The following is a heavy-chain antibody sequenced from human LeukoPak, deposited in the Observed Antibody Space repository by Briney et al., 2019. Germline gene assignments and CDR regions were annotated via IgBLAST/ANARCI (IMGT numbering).Heavy chain of an antibody. CDR2: ISAYNGNT. CDR1: GYTFTSYG. V-gene: IGHV1-18*01. Sequence: ASVKVSCKASGYTFTSYGISWVRQAPGQGLEWMGWISAYNGNTNYAQKLQGRVTMPTDTSTSTAYMELRSLRSDDTAVYYCARSWIAVENYYYGMDVWGQGTTVTVSS. D-gene: IGHD6-19*01. CDR3: ARSWIAVENYYYGMDV. J-gene: IGHJ6*02.